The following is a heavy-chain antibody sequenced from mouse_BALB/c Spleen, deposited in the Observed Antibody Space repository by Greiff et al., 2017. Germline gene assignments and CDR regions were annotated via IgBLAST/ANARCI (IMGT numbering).Heavy chain of an antibody. CDR3: ARWGYYAMDY. CDR1: GFTFSSYG. J-gene: IGHJ4*01. V-gene: IGHV5-6*01. CDR2: ISSGGSYT. Sequence: EVKLVESGGDLVKPGGSLKLSCAASGFTFSSYGMSWVRPTPDKRLEWVATISSGGSYTYYPDSVKGRFTISRDNAKNTLYLQMSSLKSEDTAMYYCARWGYYAMDYWGQGTSVTVSS.